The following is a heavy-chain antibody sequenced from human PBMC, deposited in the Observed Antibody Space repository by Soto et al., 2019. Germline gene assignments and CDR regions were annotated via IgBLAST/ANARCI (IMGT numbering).Heavy chain of an antibody. CDR1: GFTFSSYE. CDR3: ARVPPNFYYYGMDV. J-gene: IGHJ6*02. V-gene: IGHV3-48*03. CDR2: ISGRGSTI. Sequence: EVQLVESGGDLVQPGGSLRLSCAASGFTFSSYEMIWVRQAPGKGLEGVSYISGRGSTIYYADSVKGRFTISRDNAKNSLYPQMNSLRAEDTAVYYCARVPPNFYYYGMDVWGQGTTVTVSS.